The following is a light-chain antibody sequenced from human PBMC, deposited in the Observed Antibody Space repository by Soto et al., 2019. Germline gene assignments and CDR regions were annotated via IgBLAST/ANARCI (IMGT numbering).Light chain of an antibody. CDR3: QQDGRAL. V-gene: IGKV3-20*01. CDR1: QSVSSSY. CDR2: GAS. Sequence: EIVMTQSPGTLSLSPRERATLSCRASQSVSSSYLAWYQQKPGQAPRLLIFGASSRATGIRDRFSGSVSGTDITLTISRLEPEEFEVYCCQQDGRALFVPGTKVDIK. J-gene: IGKJ3*01.